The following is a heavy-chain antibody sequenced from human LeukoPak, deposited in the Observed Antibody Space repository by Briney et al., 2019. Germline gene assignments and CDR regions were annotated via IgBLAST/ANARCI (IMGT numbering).Heavy chain of an antibody. D-gene: IGHD2-2*01. V-gene: IGHV4-61*02. J-gene: IGHJ4*02. CDR3: ARDRTSRYYYFDY. CDR1: GGSISSGSYY. CDR2: IYTSGST. Sequence: TSETLSLTCTVSGGSISSGSYYWSWIRQPAGKGLEWIGRIYTSGSTNYNPSLKSRVTISVDTSKNQFSLKLSSVTAADTAVYYCARDRTSRYYYFDYWGQGTLVTVSS.